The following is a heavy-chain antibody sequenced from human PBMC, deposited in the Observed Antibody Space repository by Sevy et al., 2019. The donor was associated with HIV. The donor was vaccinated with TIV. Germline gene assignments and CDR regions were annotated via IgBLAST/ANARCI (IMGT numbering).Heavy chain of an antibody. CDR2: IKSKTDGGTT. CDR1: GFTFSNAW. Sequence: GGSLRLSCAASGFTFSNAWMSWVRQAPGKGLEWVGRIKSKTDGGTTDYAAPVKGRFTISTDEAKNTLYLQMNSLKTEDTAAYYCTTDTGISDYDFWSGRDDTFDNWGQGTMVTVSS. D-gene: IGHD3-3*01. V-gene: IGHV3-15*01. CDR3: TTDTGISDYDFWSGRDDTFDN. J-gene: IGHJ3*02.